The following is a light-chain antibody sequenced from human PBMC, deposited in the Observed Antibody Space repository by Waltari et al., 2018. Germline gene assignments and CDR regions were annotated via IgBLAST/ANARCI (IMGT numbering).Light chain of an antibody. CDR2: YAN. CDR1: QGISSY. CDR3: QQGNSNPPWT. V-gene: IGKV1-39*01. Sequence: IQMSQSPSSLSASVGDIVTITCRASQGISSYLNWYQQKPGKAPKLLIYYANSLASGVPSRFSGSGSGTEFTLTISSLQPEDFATYYCQQGNSNPPWTFGQGTKVEIK. J-gene: IGKJ1*01.